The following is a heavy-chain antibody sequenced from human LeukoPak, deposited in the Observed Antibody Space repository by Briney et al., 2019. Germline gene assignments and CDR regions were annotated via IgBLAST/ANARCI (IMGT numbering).Heavy chain of an antibody. Sequence: PGGSLRLSCAASGFTFSSYSMNWVRQAPGKGLGWVSYISSSSSTIYYADSVKGRFTISRDNAKNSLYLQMNSLRAEDTAVYYCARDPVPAAIEGIMDVWGKGTTVTVSS. J-gene: IGHJ6*03. V-gene: IGHV3-48*01. CDR3: ARDPVPAAIEGIMDV. CDR1: GFTFSSYS. D-gene: IGHD2-2*01. CDR2: ISSSSSTI.